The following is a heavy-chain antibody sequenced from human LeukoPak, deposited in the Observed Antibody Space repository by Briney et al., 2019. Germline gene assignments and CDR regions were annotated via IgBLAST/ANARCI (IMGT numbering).Heavy chain of an antibody. CDR3: ARVTFLGGAVILDY. V-gene: IGHV4-31*03. Sequence: PSETLSLTCTVSDGSMSSGGYFWTWIRQHPGEGLEWIGYIYYSGATYYNPSLESRLTISVDTSKNQFSLRLTSMTAADTAVYYCARVTFLGGAVILDYWGQGTLVTVSS. D-gene: IGHD3-3*02. CDR2: IYYSGAT. CDR1: DGSMSSGGYF. J-gene: IGHJ4*02.